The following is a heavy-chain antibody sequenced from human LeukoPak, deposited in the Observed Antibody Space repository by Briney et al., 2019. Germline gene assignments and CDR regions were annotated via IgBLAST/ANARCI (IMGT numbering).Heavy chain of an antibody. Sequence: GSSVKVSCKASGGTFISYAISWVRQAPGQGLEWMGGIIPIFGIANYAQKFQGRVTITADKSTSTAYMELSSLRSEDTAVYYCATRGYPGEHYGMDVWGQGTTVTVSS. J-gene: IGHJ6*02. CDR1: GGTFISYA. D-gene: IGHD7-27*01. CDR3: ATRGYPGEHYGMDV. V-gene: IGHV1-69*17. CDR2: IIPIFGIA.